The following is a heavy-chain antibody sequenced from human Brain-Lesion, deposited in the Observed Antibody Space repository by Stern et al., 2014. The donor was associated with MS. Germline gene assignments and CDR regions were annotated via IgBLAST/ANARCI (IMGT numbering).Heavy chain of an antibody. V-gene: IGHV1-2*02. J-gene: IGHJ6*02. CDR2: INPNSGGT. D-gene: IGHD3-10*01. CDR3: ARGYYGSGRPQKGMDV. CDR1: GDTFTGYY. Sequence: QVQLVQSGAEVKKPGASVKVSCKASGDTFTGYYMYWVRQAPGQGLEWMGGINPNSGGTHYAQKFQGRVTMTRDTSITTAYMELSRLRSDDTAVYYCARGYYGSGRPQKGMDVWGQGTTVTVSS.